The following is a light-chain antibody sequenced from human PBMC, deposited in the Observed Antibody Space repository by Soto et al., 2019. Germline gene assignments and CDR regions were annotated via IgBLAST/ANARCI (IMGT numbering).Light chain of an antibody. V-gene: IGKV1-39*01. CDR3: QQSYNTPLT. CDR1: QSISSY. CDR2: AAS. Sequence: DIPMTPSPSSLSSSVGGRGTVTCRASQSISSYLNWYQQKPGKAPKLLIYAASSLQSGVPSRFSGSGSGTDFTLTISSLQPEDFATYYCQQSYNTPLTFGGGTKVDIK. J-gene: IGKJ4*01.